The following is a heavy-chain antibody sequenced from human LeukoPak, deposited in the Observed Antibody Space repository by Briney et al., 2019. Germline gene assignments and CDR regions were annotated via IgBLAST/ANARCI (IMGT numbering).Heavy chain of an antibody. CDR1: GFPFSSYW. J-gene: IGHJ4*02. Sequence: GGSLRLSCVASGFPFSSYWMTWVRQAPGKGLEWVAVTVGGGDGTYYADSVKGRFTISRDNSNNTLYLQMSSLRAEDTAVYYCAKLTTSWGQGTLVTVSS. D-gene: IGHD4-11*01. CDR3: AKLTTS. V-gene: IGHV3-23*01. CDR2: TVGGGDGT.